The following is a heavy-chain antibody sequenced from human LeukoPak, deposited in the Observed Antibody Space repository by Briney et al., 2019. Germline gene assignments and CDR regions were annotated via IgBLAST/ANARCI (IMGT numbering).Heavy chain of an antibody. CDR1: GVSISSYY. D-gene: IGHD2-2*01. CDR3: ARGIVVVPAEKYFDL. V-gene: IGHV4-59*01. J-gene: IGHJ2*01. CDR2: IYYSGST. Sequence: PSETLSLTCTVSGVSISSYYWSWIRQPPGKGLEWIGYIYYSGSTNYNPSLKSRVTISVDTSKNQFSLKLSSVTAADTAVYYCARGIVVVPAEKYFDLWGRGTLVTVSS.